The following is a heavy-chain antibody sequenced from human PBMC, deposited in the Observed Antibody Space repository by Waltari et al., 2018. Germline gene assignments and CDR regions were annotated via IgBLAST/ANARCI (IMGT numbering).Heavy chain of an antibody. CDR2: IGTAGDT. CDR3: ARGSPAAGTQYAFDI. V-gene: IGHV3-13*01. CDR1: GFTFSSYD. D-gene: IGHD6-13*01. J-gene: IGHJ3*02. Sequence: EVQLVESGGGLVQPGGSLRLSCAASGFTFSSYDMHWVRQATGKGLEWVSAIGTAGDTYYPGSVKGRFTISRENAKNSLYLQMNSLRAGDTAVYYCARGSPAAGTQYAFDIWGQGTMVTVSS.